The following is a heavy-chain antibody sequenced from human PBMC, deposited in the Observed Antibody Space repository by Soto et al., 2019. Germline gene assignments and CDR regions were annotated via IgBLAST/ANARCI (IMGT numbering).Heavy chain of an antibody. Sequence: QVQLQESGPGLVKPSETLSLTCTVSSGSINNFYWSWIRQPPGKGLEWIGNIYYSGSTNYNPSLESRVTISVDPSKTQLSLNLRSVNTADTAMYYCARLGGVAARTFDNWGQGTLVTVSS. CDR3: ARLGGVAARTFDN. CDR1: SGSINNFY. CDR2: IYYSGST. J-gene: IGHJ4*02. D-gene: IGHD6-6*01. V-gene: IGHV4-59*01.